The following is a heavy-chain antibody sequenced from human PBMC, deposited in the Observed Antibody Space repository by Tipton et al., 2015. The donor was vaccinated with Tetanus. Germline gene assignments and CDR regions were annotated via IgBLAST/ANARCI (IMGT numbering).Heavy chain of an antibody. D-gene: IGHD6-25*01. CDR3: ARVQEQRIYYYGMDV. CDR1: GGTFSNYA. J-gene: IGHJ6*02. CDR2: ISAYNGKT. V-gene: IGHV1-18*01. Sequence: QLVQSGAEVKKPGSSVKVSCKASGGTFSNYAISWVRQAPGQGLEWMGWISAYNGKTKYAQRLQGRVTMTTDRSASTAYMDLRRLRSDDTAVYYCARVQEQRIYYYGMDVWGQGTTVTVSS.